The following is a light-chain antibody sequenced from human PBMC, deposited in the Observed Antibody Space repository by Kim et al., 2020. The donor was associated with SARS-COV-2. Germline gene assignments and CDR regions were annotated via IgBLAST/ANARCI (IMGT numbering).Light chain of an antibody. CDR3: SSYVGSNNYV. V-gene: IGLV2-8*01. J-gene: IGLJ1*01. CDR2: DVT. Sequence: VTISCKRTSSYVGRFKFVSWYQQHXGKAPKLIIYDVTKRPSGVPDRFSGSKSGNTASLTVSGLQAEDEADYYCSSYVGSNNYVFGTGTKVTVL. CDR1: SSYVGRFKF.